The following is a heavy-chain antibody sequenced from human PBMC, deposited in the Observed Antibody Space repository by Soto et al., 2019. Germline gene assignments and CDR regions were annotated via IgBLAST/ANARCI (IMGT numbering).Heavy chain of an antibody. Sequence: QVQLQESGPGLVKPSQTLSLTCTVSGGSISSGGYYWSWIRQHPGKGLEWIGYIYYSGSTYYNPSLKSRVTISGDTAKTQFSLKLSSVTAAYTAVYYCARVDTSMGATCVSYWGQGTLVTVSS. CDR3: ARVDTSMGATCVSY. CDR2: IYYSGST. D-gene: IGHD1-26*01. V-gene: IGHV4-31*03. J-gene: IGHJ4*02. CDR1: GGSISSGGYY.